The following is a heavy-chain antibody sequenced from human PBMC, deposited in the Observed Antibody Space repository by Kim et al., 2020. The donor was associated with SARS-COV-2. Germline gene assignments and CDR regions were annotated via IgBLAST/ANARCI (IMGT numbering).Heavy chain of an antibody. D-gene: IGHD3-10*01. V-gene: IGHV3-23*03. CDR2: IYSGGSST. CDR1: GFTFSSYA. Sequence: GGSLRLSCAASGFTFSSYAMSWVRQAPGKGLEWVSVIYSGGSSTYYADSVKGRFTISRDNSKNTLYLQMNSLRAEDTAVYYCAKSPISGSYYNLDYWGQGTLVTVSS. J-gene: IGHJ4*02. CDR3: AKSPISGSYYNLDY.